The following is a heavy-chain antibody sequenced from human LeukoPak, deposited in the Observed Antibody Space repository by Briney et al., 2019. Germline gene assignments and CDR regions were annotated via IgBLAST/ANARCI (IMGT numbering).Heavy chain of an antibody. CDR1: DDSITMYY. D-gene: IGHD1-1*01. CDR2: VDHTGST. V-gene: IGHV4-59*01. J-gene: IGHJ6*03. Sequence: SETLSLTCSVSDDSITMYYWTWIRQPPGKGLEWIGYVDHTGSTNFNPSLNGRVSISRDTAKNLFSLRLRSVTAADTAVYFCARGRVSSSTWYSTYYYYFYMDVWGKGTTVTVSS. CDR3: ARGRVSSSTWYSTYYYYFYMDV.